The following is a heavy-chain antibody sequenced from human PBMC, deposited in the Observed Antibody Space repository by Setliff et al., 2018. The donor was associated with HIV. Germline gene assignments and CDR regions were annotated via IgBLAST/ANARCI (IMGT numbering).Heavy chain of an antibody. D-gene: IGHD1-26*01. V-gene: IGHV3-21*04. CDR2: ISSSSSYT. J-gene: IGHJ4*02. CDR3: ATDCAVVGGTGSLDY. CDR1: GFTFSSYS. Sequence: PGGSLRLSCAASGFTFSSYSMNWVRQAPGKGLEWVSYISSSSSYTHYADSVKGRFTISRDNVKNSLYLQMNSLRVEDTAVYYCATDCAVVGGTGSLDYWGQGTLVTVSS.